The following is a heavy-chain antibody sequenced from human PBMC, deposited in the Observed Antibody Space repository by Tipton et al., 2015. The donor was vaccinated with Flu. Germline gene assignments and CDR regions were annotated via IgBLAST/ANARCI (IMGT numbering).Heavy chain of an antibody. CDR2: IYYSGST. J-gene: IGHJ4*02. V-gene: IGHV4-39*06. CDR3: TREVGAEFDY. Sequence: TLSLTCTVSGGSISSSSYYWGWIRQPPGKGLEWIGSIYYSGSTYYNPSLKSRVTRSVGTSKNQFPLKLSSVTAADTAVYYCTREVGAEFDYWGQGTLVTVSS. D-gene: IGHD1-26*01. CDR1: GGSISSSSYY.